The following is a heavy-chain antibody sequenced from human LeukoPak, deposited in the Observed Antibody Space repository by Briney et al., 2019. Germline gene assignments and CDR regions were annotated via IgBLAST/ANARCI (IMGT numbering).Heavy chain of an antibody. CDR2: IYSGGNT. V-gene: IGHV3-53*01. CDR3: AGGSGSYSWFDP. Sequence: PGGSLRLSCTASGFTFGDYAMSWVRQAPGKGLEWVSAIYSGGNTYYADSVKGRFTISRDNSKNTVYLQMTSLRAEDTAAYYCAGGSGSYSWFDPWGQGTLVTVSS. CDR1: GFTFGDYA. J-gene: IGHJ5*02. D-gene: IGHD3-10*01.